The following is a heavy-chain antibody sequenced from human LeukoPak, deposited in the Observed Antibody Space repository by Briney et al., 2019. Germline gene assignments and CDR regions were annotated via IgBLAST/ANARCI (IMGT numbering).Heavy chain of an antibody. CDR1: GFTADTYW. CDR3: AKALDYGDYSGIQH. J-gene: IGHJ1*01. V-gene: IGHV3-7*03. Sequence: GGSLRLSCVASGFTADTYWMSWVRQAPGKGLEWVANIKPDGSEKQYVDSVKGRFTISRDNSKNSLYLQMNSLRAEDTALYYCAKALDYGDYSGIQHWGQGTLVTVSS. CDR2: IKPDGSEK. D-gene: IGHD4-17*01.